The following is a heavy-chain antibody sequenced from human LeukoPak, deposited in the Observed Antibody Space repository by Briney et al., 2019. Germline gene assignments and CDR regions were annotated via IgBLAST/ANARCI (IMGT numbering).Heavy chain of an antibody. J-gene: IGHJ1*01. D-gene: IGHD2-2*01. CDR1: GFTFSSYW. CDR2: IKQDGSEK. Sequence: GESLRLSCAASGFTFSSYWISWVRQVPGKGLEWVANIKQDGSEKYYVDSVKGRFTISRDNAKNSLYLQMNSLRAEDTAVYYCARVHCSSTSCLDHFQHWGQGTLVTVSS. CDR3: ARVHCSSTSCLDHFQH. V-gene: IGHV3-7*01.